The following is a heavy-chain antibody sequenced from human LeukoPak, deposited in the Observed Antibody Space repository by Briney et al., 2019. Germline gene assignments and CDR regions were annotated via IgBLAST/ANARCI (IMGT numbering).Heavy chain of an antibody. Sequence: PGGSLRLSCAASGFTFSSYWMSWVRQAPGKGLEWVANIKQDGSEKYYVDSVKGRFTISRDNAKNSLYLQMNSLRAEDTAAYYCARDGLWFGETHFDYWGQGTLVTVSS. D-gene: IGHD3-10*01. CDR3: ARDGLWFGETHFDY. V-gene: IGHV3-7*03. CDR2: IKQDGSEK. CDR1: GFTFSSYW. J-gene: IGHJ4*02.